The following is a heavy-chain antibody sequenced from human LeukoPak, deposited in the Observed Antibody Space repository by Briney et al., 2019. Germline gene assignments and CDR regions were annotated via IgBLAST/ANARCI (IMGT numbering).Heavy chain of an antibody. CDR1: GFTFSSYA. D-gene: IGHD3-3*01. J-gene: IGHJ3*02. Sequence: PGGSLRLSCSASGFTFSSYAMHWVRQAPGKGLEYVSAISSNGGSTYYADSVKGRFTISRDNSKNTLYLQVSSLRAEDTALYYCVKDHRITIFGVVFGAFDIWGQGTVVTVSS. CDR3: VKDHRITIFGVVFGAFDI. V-gene: IGHV3-64D*06. CDR2: ISSNGGST.